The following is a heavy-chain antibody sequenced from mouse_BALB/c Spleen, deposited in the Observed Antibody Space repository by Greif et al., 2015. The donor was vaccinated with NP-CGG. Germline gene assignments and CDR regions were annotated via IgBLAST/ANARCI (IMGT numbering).Heavy chain of an antibody. CDR2: IDPANGNT. Sequence: EVQLQQSGAELVKPGASVKLSCTASGFNIKDTYMHWVKQRPEQGLEWIGRIDPANGNTKYDPKFQGKATITADTSSNAGYLQLSSLTSEDTAVYYCARRGDYVGFGVWGAGAAVAVSS. V-gene: IGHV14-3*02. D-gene: IGHD2-13*01. CDR1: GFNIKDTY. CDR3: ARRGDYVGFGV. J-gene: IGHJ1*01.